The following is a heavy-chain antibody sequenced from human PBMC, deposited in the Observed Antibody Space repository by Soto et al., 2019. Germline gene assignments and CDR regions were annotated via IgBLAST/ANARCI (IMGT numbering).Heavy chain of an antibody. V-gene: IGHV4-31*03. Sequence: QVQLQESGPGLVKPSQTLSLTCTVSGGSISSGGYYWSWIRQHPGKGLEWIGYIYYSGSTYYNPSLTIRVTISVDPSKNQFSLKLSSVTAADTAVYYCARESVVAANFDYWCQGTLVTVSS. CDR2: IYYSGST. J-gene: IGHJ4*02. CDR1: GGSISSGGYY. D-gene: IGHD2-15*01. CDR3: ARESVVAANFDY.